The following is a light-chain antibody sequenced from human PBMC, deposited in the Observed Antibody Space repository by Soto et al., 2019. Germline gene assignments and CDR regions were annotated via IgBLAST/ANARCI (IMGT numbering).Light chain of an antibody. J-gene: IGKJ5*01. CDR2: GAS. Sequence: ETVMTQSPATLSVSPGERATLSSRASKSVSTKLAWYQQKPGQAPRLLIYGASTRATGIPARFSGSGSGTEFTLTVSSLQSEDFAVYYCQQHDDWPPITFGQGTRLEI. V-gene: IGKV3D-15*01. CDR1: KSVSTK. CDR3: QQHDDWPPIT.